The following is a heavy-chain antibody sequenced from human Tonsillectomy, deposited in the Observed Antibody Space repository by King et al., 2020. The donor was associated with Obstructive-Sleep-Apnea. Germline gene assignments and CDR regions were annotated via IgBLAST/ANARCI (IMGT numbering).Heavy chain of an antibody. CDR2: IYYSGST. CDR3: ARADAAGTEEGDAFDT. Sequence: VQLQESGPGLVKPSQTLSLTCTVSGGSISSGDYYWSWIRQPPGKGLEWIGYIYYSGSTYYNPSLKSRVTISVDTSKNQFSLKRSSVTAADTAVYYWARADAAGTEEGDAFDTGGKGQMVTVPS. V-gene: IGHV4-30-4*01. CDR1: GGSISSGDYY. J-gene: IGHJ3*02. D-gene: IGHD6-13*01.